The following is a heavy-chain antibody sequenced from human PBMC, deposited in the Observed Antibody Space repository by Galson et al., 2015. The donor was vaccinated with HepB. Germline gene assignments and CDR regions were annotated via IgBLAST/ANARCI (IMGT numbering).Heavy chain of an antibody. D-gene: IGHD3-3*01. V-gene: IGHV4-39*01. CDR2: IYYSGST. Sequence: SETLSLTCTVSGGSISSSSHYWGWIRQPPGKGLEWIGSIYYSGSTYYNPSLKSRVTISVDTSKNQFSLKLSSVTAADTAVYYCARHELRFLEWLSDFDYWGQGTLVTVSS. CDR1: GGSISSSSHY. J-gene: IGHJ4*02. CDR3: ARHELRFLEWLSDFDY.